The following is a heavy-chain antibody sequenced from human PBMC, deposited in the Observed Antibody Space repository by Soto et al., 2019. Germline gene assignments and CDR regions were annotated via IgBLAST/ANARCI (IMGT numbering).Heavy chain of an antibody. D-gene: IGHD3-10*01. V-gene: IGHV4-30-2*01. CDR1: GGSITSGNSYS. Sequence: LSLTCAVCGGSITSGNSYSWAWIRQPPGRGLEWIGSISQTGATSYNPSLKSRVSVSLDKSKNQFSLRLSSVTAADMAVYYCARAVSPYFGTWFDPWGQGTLVTVSS. J-gene: IGHJ5*02. CDR3: ARAVSPYFGTWFDP. CDR2: ISQTGAT.